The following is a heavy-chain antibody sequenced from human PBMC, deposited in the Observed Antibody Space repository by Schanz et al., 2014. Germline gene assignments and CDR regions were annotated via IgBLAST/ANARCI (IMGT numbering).Heavy chain of an antibody. V-gene: IGHV3-23*04. CDR3: AKDHAGSDILTALGN. J-gene: IGHJ4*02. D-gene: IGHD3-9*01. Sequence: EVQLVESGGGLVKPGGSLRLSCAASGVTFTNYAMTWVRQAPGKGLEWVSGISGSGGSTYDADSVKGRFTISRDNSKNTLYLQMNSLRAEDTAVYYCAKDHAGSDILTALGNWGQGTLVTVSS. CDR2: ISGSGGST. CDR1: GVTFTNYA.